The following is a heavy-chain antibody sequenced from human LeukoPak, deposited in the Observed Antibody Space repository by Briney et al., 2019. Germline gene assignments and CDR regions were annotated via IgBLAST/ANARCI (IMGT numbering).Heavy chain of an antibody. Sequence: GGSLRLSCVVSGFTFSRYWMNWVRQAPGKGLEWVSSIGSSSSYIYYADSVKGRFTISRDNAKNSLYLQMNSLRAEDTAVYYCARGGVAVAGTCFDYWGQGTLVTVSS. D-gene: IGHD6-19*01. J-gene: IGHJ4*02. CDR3: ARGGVAVAGTCFDY. CDR2: IGSSSSYI. V-gene: IGHV3-21*01. CDR1: GFTFSRYW.